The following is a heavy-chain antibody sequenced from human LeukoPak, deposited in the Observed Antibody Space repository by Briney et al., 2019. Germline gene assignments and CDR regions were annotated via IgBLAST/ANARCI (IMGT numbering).Heavy chain of an antibody. CDR3: ARDGTPYYYYYMDV. J-gene: IGHJ6*03. CDR2: ISSSGSSI. D-gene: IGHD1-26*01. Sequence: GGSLRLSCAASGFTFSDYHISWIRQAPGKGLEWVSYISSSGSSIQYADSVKGRFTISRDNAKNPLFLQMNSLRAEDTAVYYCARDGTPYYYYYMDVWGKGTTVTVSS. V-gene: IGHV3-11*04. CDR1: GFTFSDYH.